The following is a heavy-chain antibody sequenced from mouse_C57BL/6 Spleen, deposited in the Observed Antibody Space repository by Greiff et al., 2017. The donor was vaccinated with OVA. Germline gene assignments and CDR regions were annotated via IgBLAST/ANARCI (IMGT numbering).Heavy chain of an antibody. CDR1: GYTFTSYW. D-gene: IGHD1-1*01. Sequence: QVKLMESGAELVMPGASVKLSCKASGYTFTSYWMHWVKQRPGQGLEWIGELDPSDSYTNYNQKFKGKSTLTVDKSSSTAYMQLSSLTSEDSAVYYCARTYYYGSSSYAMDYWGQGTSVTVSS. CDR2: LDPSDSYT. J-gene: IGHJ4*01. CDR3: ARTYYYGSSSYAMDY. V-gene: IGHV1-69*01.